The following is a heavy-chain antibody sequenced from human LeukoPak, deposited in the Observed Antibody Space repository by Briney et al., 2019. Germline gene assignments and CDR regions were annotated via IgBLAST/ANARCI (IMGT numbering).Heavy chain of an antibody. Sequence: ASVKVSCKASGGTFSSYAISWVRQAPGQGLEWMGRIIPILGIANYAQKFQGRVTITADKSTSTAYMELSSLRSEDTAVYYCARDRVAAAGLLDYWGQGTLVTVSS. D-gene: IGHD6-13*01. CDR2: IIPILGIA. CDR1: GGTFSSYA. CDR3: ARDRVAAAGLLDY. V-gene: IGHV1-69*04. J-gene: IGHJ4*02.